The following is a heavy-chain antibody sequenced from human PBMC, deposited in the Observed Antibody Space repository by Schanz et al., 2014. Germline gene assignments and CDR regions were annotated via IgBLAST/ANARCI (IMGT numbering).Heavy chain of an antibody. J-gene: IGHJ6*02. Sequence: EVQLVESGGGLVQPGGSLRLSCAASGFTFSSYAMSWVRQAPGKGLEWVSAISGSGGSTYYADSVKGRFTISRDNSKNTLYLQMNSLRAEATAVYYCAKDGGSGIQYYYYYYGMDVWGQGTTVTVSS. V-gene: IGHV3-23*04. D-gene: IGHD3-10*01. CDR2: ISGSGGST. CDR1: GFTFSSYA. CDR3: AKDGGSGIQYYYYYYGMDV.